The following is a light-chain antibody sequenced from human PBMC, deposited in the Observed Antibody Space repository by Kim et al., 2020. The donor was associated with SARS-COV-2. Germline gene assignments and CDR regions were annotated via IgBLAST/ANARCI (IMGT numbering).Light chain of an antibody. Sequence: ASVGDRVTITCQASQDINNFLNWYQQKPGKAPRLLIYDASNLETGVPSRFSGSGSGTHFTFTISSLQPEDIATYFCQHYDSLPITFGQGTRLEIK. CDR1: QDINNF. CDR3: QHYDSLPIT. J-gene: IGKJ5*01. CDR2: DAS. V-gene: IGKV1-33*01.